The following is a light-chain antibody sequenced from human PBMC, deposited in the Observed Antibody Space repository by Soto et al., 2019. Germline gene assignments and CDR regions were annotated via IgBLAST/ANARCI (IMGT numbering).Light chain of an antibody. Sequence: DVRMTQSPSSLSASVGDTITITCRASRTINTYLNWFQQKPGEPPRLLIYGASTLHDGVPTRFSGSGSGADFPLTISGLQAEDFASYHCQQTYSDISFGGGTRLEIK. CDR1: RTINTY. CDR3: QQTYSDIS. CDR2: GAS. V-gene: IGKV1-39*01. J-gene: IGKJ5*01.